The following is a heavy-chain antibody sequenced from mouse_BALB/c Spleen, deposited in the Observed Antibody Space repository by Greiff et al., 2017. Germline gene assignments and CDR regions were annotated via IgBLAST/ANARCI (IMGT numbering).Heavy chain of an antibody. D-gene: IGHD2-14*01. CDR3: ARRYDWFAY. CDR1: GFTFSDYY. Sequence: EVQRVESGGGLVKPGGSLKLSCAASGFTFSDYYMYWVRQTPEKRLEWVATISDGGSYTYYPDSVKGRFTISRDNAKNNLYLQMSSLKSEDTAMYYCARRYDWFAYWGQGTLVTVSA. CDR2: ISDGGSYT. V-gene: IGHV5-4*02. J-gene: IGHJ3*01.